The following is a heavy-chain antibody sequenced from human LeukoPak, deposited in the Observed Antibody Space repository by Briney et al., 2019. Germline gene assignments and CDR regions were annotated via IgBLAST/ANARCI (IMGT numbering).Heavy chain of an antibody. CDR2: IKVGGGT. CDR1: GGSLSDYP. CDR3: ARGAPGY. V-gene: IGHV4-34*01. Sequence: EPSQTLSLTCAVYGGSLSDYPWTWIRQHQGKGLEWIGQIKVGGGTKYNPSLNSRVTMSLDTSKNQFSLKLTSVSAADTAVYYCARGAPGYWGQGTLVTVSS. J-gene: IGHJ4*02.